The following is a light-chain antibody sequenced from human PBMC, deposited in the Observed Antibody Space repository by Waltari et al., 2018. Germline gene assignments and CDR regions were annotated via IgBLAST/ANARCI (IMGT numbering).Light chain of an antibody. CDR3: HQSANLPHT. J-gene: IGKJ1*01. CDR2: YAS. Sequence: EIVLTQSPDFLSVAPKQTVTITCRASRTVSSSLHWYQQKPGQTPKLLIDYASQPVSGVPSRFTGSGSGTDYTLTISDLEAEDAATYFCHQSANLPHTFGQGTGLEIK. CDR1: RTVSSS. V-gene: IGKV6-21*01.